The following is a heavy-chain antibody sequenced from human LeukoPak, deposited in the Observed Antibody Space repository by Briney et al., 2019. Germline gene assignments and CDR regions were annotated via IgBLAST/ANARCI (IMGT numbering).Heavy chain of an antibody. CDR1: GGTFSSYA. V-gene: IGHV1-69*05. J-gene: IGHJ3*02. Sequence: SVKVSCKASGGTFSSYAISWVRQAPGQGLEWMGGIIPIFGTANYAQKFQGRVTITTDESTSAAYMELSSLRSEDTAVYYCARDAGWLQNDAFDIWGQGTMVTVSS. CDR2: IIPIFGTA. D-gene: IGHD5-24*01. CDR3: ARDAGWLQNDAFDI.